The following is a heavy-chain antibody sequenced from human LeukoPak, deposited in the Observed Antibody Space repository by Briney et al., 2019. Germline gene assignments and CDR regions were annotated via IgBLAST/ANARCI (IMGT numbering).Heavy chain of an antibody. CDR3: AKGDPFDN. Sequence: GRSLRLSCAASGFTFDDYAMHWVRQAPGKGLEWVSVISRNSGTIRYVDSVKGRFTISRDNARDSLYLEMNSLRIEDTALYYCAKGDPFDNWGQGTLVTVSS. J-gene: IGHJ4*02. CDR1: GFTFDDYA. V-gene: IGHV3-9*01. CDR2: ISRNSGTI.